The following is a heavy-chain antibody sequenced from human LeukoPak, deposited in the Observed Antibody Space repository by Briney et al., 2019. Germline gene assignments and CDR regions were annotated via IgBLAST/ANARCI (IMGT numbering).Heavy chain of an antibody. CDR1: GFTFSSYS. V-gene: IGHV3-21*01. J-gene: IGHJ4*02. CDR3: ARVQPLYVVADY. Sequence: PGGSLRLSCAASGFTFSSYSMSWVRQAPGKGLEWVSSISSSSSYIYYADSVKGRFTISRDNAKNSLYLQMNSLRAEDTAVYYCARVQPLYVVADYWGQGTLVTVSS. D-gene: IGHD3-16*01. CDR2: ISSSSSYI.